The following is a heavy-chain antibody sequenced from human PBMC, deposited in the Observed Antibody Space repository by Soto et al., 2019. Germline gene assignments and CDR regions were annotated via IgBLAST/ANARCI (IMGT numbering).Heavy chain of an antibody. V-gene: IGHV1-18*01. Sequence: QVALVQSGPEVKKPGASVQVSCKASGYSFSNSGFSWMRQAPGQGLEWMGWISTYNGNTNYAQKFQGRLSMTRDTSTTTAFMELTTLRSDDTAVYYCARDEYNNGRNWLNPWGQGTLVTVTS. CDR1: GYSFSNSG. CDR2: ISTYNGNT. CDR3: ARDEYNNGRNWLNP. D-gene: IGHD2-8*01. J-gene: IGHJ5*02.